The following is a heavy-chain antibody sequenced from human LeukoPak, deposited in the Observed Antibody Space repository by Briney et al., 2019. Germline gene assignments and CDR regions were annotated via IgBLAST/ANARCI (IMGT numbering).Heavy chain of an antibody. V-gene: IGHV1-18*01. Sequence: ASVKVSCKASGYTFTSYGISWARQAPGQGLEWLGWISTYNGNTNYAQKLQGRVTMTTDTSTSTAYMELRSLRSDDTAVYYCARALVGATPLYWGQGTLVTVSS. CDR2: ISTYNGNT. J-gene: IGHJ4*02. D-gene: IGHD1-26*01. CDR1: GYTFTSYG. CDR3: ARALVGATPLY.